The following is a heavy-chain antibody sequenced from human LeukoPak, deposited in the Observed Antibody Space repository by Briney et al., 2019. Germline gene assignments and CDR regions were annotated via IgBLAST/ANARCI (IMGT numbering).Heavy chain of an antibody. V-gene: IGHV4-34*01. J-gene: IGHJ3*02. Sequence: SETLSLTCAVYGGSFSGYYWSWIRQPPGKGLEWIGEINHSGSTNHNPSLKSRVTISVDTSKNQFSLKLSSVTAADTAVYYCARMMYYYDSSGHSGAFDIWGQGTMVTVSS. CDR3: ARMMYYYDSSGHSGAFDI. CDR1: GGSFSGYY. D-gene: IGHD3-22*01. CDR2: INHSGST.